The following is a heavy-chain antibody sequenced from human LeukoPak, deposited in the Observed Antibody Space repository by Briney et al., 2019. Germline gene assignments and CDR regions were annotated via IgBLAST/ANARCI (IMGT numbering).Heavy chain of an antibody. V-gene: IGHV4-61*09. CDR2: IYTSGSM. CDR1: GGSISSGSYD. J-gene: IGHJ3*01. Sequence: SETLSLTCTVSGGSISSGSYDWYWIRQPAGKGLEWIGHIYTSGSMNYNPSLKSRVTISVDTSKNQFSLKLSSMTAADTAVYYCARVMIIVANVFDVWGQGTMVTVSS. CDR3: ARVMIIVANVFDV. D-gene: IGHD3-22*01.